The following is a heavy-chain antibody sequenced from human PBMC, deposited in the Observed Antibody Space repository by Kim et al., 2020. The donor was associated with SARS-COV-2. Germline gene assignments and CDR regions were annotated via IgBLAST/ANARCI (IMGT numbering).Heavy chain of an antibody. CDR2: ST. D-gene: IGHD6-13*01. J-gene: IGHJ4*02. V-gene: IGHV4-59*01. CDR3: ARIEQQLVTD. Sequence: STNYDPSLTSRVTISVDTSKNQFSLKLSSVTAADTAVYYCARIEQQLVTDWGQGTLVTVSS.